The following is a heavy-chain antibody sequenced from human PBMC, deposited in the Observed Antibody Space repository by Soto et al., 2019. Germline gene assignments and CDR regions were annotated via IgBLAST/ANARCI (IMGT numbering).Heavy chain of an antibody. V-gene: IGHV3-15*01. CDR1: GLTLSNAG. CDR3: TPDDVDYYGMDV. Sequence: RXLIIPCSATGLTLSNAGMSGVRQFRGKGLEWVGRIKNKIDGETTDYAAPVKGRFTISRDDSKNTLYLQMNSLKTEDTAVYYCTPDDVDYYGMDVWGQRTTVTVSS. J-gene: IGHJ6*02. CDR2: IKNKIDGETT.